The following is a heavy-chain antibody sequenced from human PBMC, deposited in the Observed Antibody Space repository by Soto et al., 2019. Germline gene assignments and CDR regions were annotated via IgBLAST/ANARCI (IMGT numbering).Heavy chain of an antibody. CDR2: VSATAGTT. Sequence: GGSFRHSCAASGFTFSNYAMSWVRQAPGKGLEWVSLVSATAGTTYYTDSVKGRFTISRDNSRNTVYLQMNSLRADDTAVYYCAKDRLAGGFDYWGQGTLVTVSS. V-gene: IGHV3-23*01. CDR1: GFTFSNYA. CDR3: AKDRLAGGFDY. J-gene: IGHJ4*02. D-gene: IGHD3-16*01.